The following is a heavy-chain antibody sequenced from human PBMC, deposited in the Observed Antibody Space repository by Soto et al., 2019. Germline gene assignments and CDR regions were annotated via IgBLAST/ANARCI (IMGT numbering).Heavy chain of an antibody. CDR2: ISYDESTT. V-gene: IGHV3-30*18. D-gene: IGHD3-22*01. Sequence: XGSLILSCTASGFSFSRYGIHWVRQAPGKGLEWVAVISYDESTTFYADSVKGRFTISRDNSKNTLFLQMNSLRPEDTAVYYCSKAMIGSYDSDAFDVWGQGTMVTVSS. CDR1: GFSFSRYG. CDR3: SKAMIGSYDSDAFDV. J-gene: IGHJ3*01.